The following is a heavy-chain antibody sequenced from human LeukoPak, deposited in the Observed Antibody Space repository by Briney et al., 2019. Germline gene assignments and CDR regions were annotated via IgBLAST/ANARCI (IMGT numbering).Heavy chain of an antibody. J-gene: IGHJ4*02. CDR3: ARTYYYDSSGYYHQHYFDY. V-gene: IGHV4-30-2*01. CDR2: IYHSGST. CDR1: GGSISSYS. D-gene: IGHD3-22*01. Sequence: PSETLSLTCTVSGGSISSYSWSWIRQPPGKGLEWIGYIYHSGSTYYNPSLKSRVTISVDRSKNQFSLKLSSVTAADTAVYYCARTYYYDSSGYYHQHYFDYWGQGTLVTVSS.